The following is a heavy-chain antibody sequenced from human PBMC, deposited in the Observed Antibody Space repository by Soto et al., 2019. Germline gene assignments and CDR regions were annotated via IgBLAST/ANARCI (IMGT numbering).Heavy chain of an antibody. D-gene: IGHD2-21*01. Sequence: QVQLVQSGAEVKKPGASVKVSCKAYGYTFTSYAMHWVRQAPGQRLEWMGWINAGNGNTKYSQKFQGRVTITRDTSASTAYMELSSLRSEDTAVYYCARVDSIGAFDIWGQGTMVTVSS. CDR3: ARVDSIGAFDI. J-gene: IGHJ3*02. CDR1: GYTFTSYA. CDR2: INAGNGNT. V-gene: IGHV1-3*01.